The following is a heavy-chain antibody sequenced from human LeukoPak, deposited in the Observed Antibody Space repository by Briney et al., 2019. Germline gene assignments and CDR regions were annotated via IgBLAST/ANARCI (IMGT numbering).Heavy chain of an antibody. J-gene: IGHJ4*02. CDR1: RFTFSTCW. CDR3: ARTDTTSKGYFDN. CDR2: INQDGSVK. Sequence: PGGSLRLSCAASRFTFSTCWMSWVRQAPGKGLEWVANINQDGSVKQYVDSVKGRFTLSRDNAKSSLSLELNSLRAEDTAVYYWARTDTTSKGYFDNWGQGTLVTVSS. V-gene: IGHV3-7*01. D-gene: IGHD1-1*01.